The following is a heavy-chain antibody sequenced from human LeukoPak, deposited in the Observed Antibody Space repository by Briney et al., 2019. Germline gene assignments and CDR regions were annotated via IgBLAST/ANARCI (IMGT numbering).Heavy chain of an antibody. CDR3: ARRYDYVWGSYHPYFDY. CDR1: GFTFSSYS. J-gene: IGHJ4*02. D-gene: IGHD3-16*02. CDR2: ISSSSSYI. Sequence: GGSLRLSCEASGFTFSSYSMNWVRQATGKGLEWVSSISSSSSYIYYADSVKGRFTISRDNAKNSLYLQMNSLRAEDTAVYYCARRYDYVWGSYHPYFDYWGQGTLVTVSS. V-gene: IGHV3-21*04.